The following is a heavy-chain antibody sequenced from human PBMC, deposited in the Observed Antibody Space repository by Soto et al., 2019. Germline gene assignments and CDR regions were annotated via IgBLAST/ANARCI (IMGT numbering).Heavy chain of an antibody. CDR1: GFSLSTSGVG. CDR2: IYWDDDD. V-gene: IGHV2-5*02. Sequence: SGPTLVNPTQTLTLTCTLSGFSLSTSGVGVGWIRQPPGKALEWLAVIYWDDDDRYSPSLRSRLSIAKDTSTNEVVLTMTNMDPVDTATYYCASAWYGDQYYHGMGVWGQGTTVTVSS. CDR3: ASAWYGDQYYHGMGV. J-gene: IGHJ6*02. D-gene: IGHD6-13*01.